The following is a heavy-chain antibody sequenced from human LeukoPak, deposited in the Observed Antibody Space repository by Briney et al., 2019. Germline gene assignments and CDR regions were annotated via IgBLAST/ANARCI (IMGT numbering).Heavy chain of an antibody. J-gene: IGHJ4*02. CDR3: ARQDSSGWTPFDY. Sequence: SETLSLTRTVSGGSISSYYWSWIRQPAGKGLEWIGRMYTIGSTNYNPSLKSRVTMSVDTSKNQFSLKLSSVTAADTAVYYCARQDSSGWTPFDYWGQGTLVTVSS. CDR1: GGSISSYY. CDR2: MYTIGST. V-gene: IGHV4-4*07. D-gene: IGHD6-19*01.